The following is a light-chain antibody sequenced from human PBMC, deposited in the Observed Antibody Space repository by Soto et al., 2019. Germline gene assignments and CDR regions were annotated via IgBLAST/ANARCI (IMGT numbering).Light chain of an antibody. J-gene: IGKJ1*01. CDR1: QGISNY. Sequence: DIQMTQSPSSLSASVGDRVTITCRASQGISNYLAWYQQKPGKVPKLLIYAASTLQSGVPSRFSGSRSGTDFTLTISSLQPEDVRTYYCEKYNSAPWTFGQGTKVEIK. CDR2: AAS. CDR3: EKYNSAPWT. V-gene: IGKV1-27*01.